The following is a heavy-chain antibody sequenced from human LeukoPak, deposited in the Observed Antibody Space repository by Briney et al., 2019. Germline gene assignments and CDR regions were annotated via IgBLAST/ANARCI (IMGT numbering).Heavy chain of an antibody. CDR2: IYHSGST. CDR1: GYSISSGYY. Sequence: SETLSLTCAVSGYSISSGYYWGWIRPPPGKGLEWIGSIYHSGSTYYNPSLKSRVTISVDTSKTQFSLKLSSVTAADTAVYYCARMPIVGAPFDYWGQGTLVTVSS. J-gene: IGHJ4*02. CDR3: ARMPIVGAPFDY. D-gene: IGHD1-26*01. V-gene: IGHV4-38-2*01.